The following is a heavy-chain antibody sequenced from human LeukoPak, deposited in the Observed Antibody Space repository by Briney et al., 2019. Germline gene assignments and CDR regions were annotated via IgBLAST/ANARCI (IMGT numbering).Heavy chain of an antibody. D-gene: IGHD5-18*01. Sequence: GGSLRLSCAASGFTFSSYGMHWVRQAPGKGLEWVSSISSSSTYIFYADSLKGRFTISRDNAKNSLYLQMDSLRAEDTAVYYCARSNMDTAMITRSIGVWGQGTLVTASS. V-gene: IGHV3-21*01. CDR1: GFTFSSYG. CDR2: ISSSSTYI. CDR3: ARSNMDTAMITRSIGV. J-gene: IGHJ4*02.